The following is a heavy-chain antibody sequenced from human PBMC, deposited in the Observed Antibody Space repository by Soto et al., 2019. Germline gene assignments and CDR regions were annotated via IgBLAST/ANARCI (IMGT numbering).Heavy chain of an antibody. CDR1: GYTFTSYA. CDR2: INGGNGDT. CDR3: AREVASADYFFDY. Sequence: QVQLVQSGAEVKKPGASVRVSCRASGYTFTSYAIHWVRQAPGQRLEWMGWINGGNGDTKYSQKFQGRVTITRETTASKSFLELSSLKSEDTALYYCAREVASADYFFDYWGQGTLVTVSS. V-gene: IGHV1-3*01. D-gene: IGHD2-21*02. J-gene: IGHJ4*02.